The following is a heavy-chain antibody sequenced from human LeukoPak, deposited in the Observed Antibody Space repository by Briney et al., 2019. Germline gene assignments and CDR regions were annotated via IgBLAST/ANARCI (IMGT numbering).Heavy chain of an antibody. V-gene: IGHV3-33*08. D-gene: IGHD1-1*01. J-gene: IGHJ4*02. CDR3: ARWGGTRQYYFDY. CDR2: TRFDGSIK. CDR1: GFSFSNYE. Sequence: GGSLRLSCAASGFSFSNYEVNWVRQAPGKGLEWVAVTRFDGSIKQYADSVKGRFTISRDDSKNTLYLQMNFLKSEDTAVYYCARWGGTRQYYFDYWGQGTLVTVSS.